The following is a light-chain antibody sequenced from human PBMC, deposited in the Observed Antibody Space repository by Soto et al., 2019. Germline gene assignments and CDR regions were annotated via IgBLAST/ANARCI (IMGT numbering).Light chain of an antibody. CDR2: GAS. CDR3: QQYSDWPQT. CDR1: QTVTSN. Sequence: ETVMTQSPVILSLSPGDTATLSCRASQTVTSNLAWYQQKPGQSPRLLIYGASNRATGVPARFSGSGSGTDFTLTISSLQSEDLAIYFCQQYSDWPQTFGQGTRVEIK. J-gene: IGKJ1*01. V-gene: IGKV3-15*01.